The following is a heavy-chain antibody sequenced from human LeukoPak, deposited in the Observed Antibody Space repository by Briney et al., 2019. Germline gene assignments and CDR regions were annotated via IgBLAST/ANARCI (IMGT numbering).Heavy chain of an antibody. CDR3: ARPRWDDYGDLYFDY. V-gene: IGHV4-59*08. J-gene: IGHJ4*02. D-gene: IGHD4-17*01. CDR1: GGSISSYC. Sequence: SETLSLTCTVSGGSISSYCWSWIRQPPGKGLEWIGYIYYSGSTNYNPSLKSRVTISVDTSKNQFSLKLSSVTAADTAVYYCARPRWDDYGDLYFDYWGQGTLVTVSS. CDR2: IYYSGST.